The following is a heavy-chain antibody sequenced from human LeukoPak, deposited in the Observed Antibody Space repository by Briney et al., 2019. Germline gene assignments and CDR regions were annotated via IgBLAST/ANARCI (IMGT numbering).Heavy chain of an antibody. V-gene: IGHV3-48*04. J-gene: IGHJ3*02. CDR3: ARTYDFGRGPPGDAFDS. D-gene: IGHD3-3*01. CDR1: GFTFRIFG. CDR2: IDARSGIT. Sequence: GGSLRLSCAASGFTFRIFGLNWVRQAPGKGPEWVSYIDARSGITYYADSVQGRFTISRDDARESVFLQMDGLRVDDTAVYYCARTYDFGRGPPGDAFDSWGPGTWVIVSS.